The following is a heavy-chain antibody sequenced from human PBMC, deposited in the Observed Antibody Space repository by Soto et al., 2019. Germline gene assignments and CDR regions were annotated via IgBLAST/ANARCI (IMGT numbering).Heavy chain of an antibody. Sequence: RASVNVSFKASGYTFTSYCISWVRQAPGQGRELMGWISPYNGNTNYAQKIQGRVTMTTDTSTGTAYMELRSLRSDDTAVYYCARAMNTRYYYNSYWGHGILVTVSS. CDR2: ISPYNGNT. CDR1: GYTFTSYC. D-gene: IGHD3-22*01. CDR3: ARAMNTRYYYNSY. V-gene: IGHV1-18*04. J-gene: IGHJ4*01.